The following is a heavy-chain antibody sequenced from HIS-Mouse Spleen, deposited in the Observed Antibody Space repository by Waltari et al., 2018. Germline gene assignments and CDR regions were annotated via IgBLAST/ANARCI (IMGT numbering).Heavy chain of an antibody. CDR1: GFTFGAYA. V-gene: IGHV3-49*05. CDR3: TRGRVAGDY. Sequence: EVQLVESGGGLVTPGRSLRLSCTASGFTFGAYAIGWFRQAPGKGLGWVGFIRSKAYGGTTEYAASVKGRFTISRDDSKSIAYLQMNSLKTEDTAVYYCTRGRVAGDYWGQGTLVTVSS. J-gene: IGHJ4*02. CDR2: IRSKAYGGTT. D-gene: IGHD6-19*01.